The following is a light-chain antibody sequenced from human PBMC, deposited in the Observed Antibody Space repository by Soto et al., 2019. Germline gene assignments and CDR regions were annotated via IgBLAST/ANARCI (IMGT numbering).Light chain of an antibody. CDR2: GAS. CDR1: QSVSSN. Sequence: EIVMTQSPATLSVSPGERATLSCRASQSVSSNLAWYQQKPGQAPRLLICGASTRATDIPARFSGSGSGTEFTLTISSLQSEDFAVYYCQQYNNWPSYTFGQGTKLEIK. CDR3: QQYNNWPSYT. J-gene: IGKJ2*01. V-gene: IGKV3-15*01.